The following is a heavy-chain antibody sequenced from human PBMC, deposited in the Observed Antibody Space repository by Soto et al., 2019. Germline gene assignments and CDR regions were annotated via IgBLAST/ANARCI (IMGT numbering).Heavy chain of an antibody. J-gene: IGHJ3*02. V-gene: IGHV3-23*01. D-gene: IGHD3-22*01. CDR3: ARDRDYYDSSGYYHDAFDI. Sequence: PGGSLRLSCAASGFNFNDYAFNWVRQAPGKGLEWVSFVNGVGATYYADSVKGRFTISRDNSKNTLYLQMNSLRAEDTAVYYCARDRDYYDSSGYYHDAFDIWGQGTMVTVS. CDR1: GFNFNDYA. CDR2: VNGVGAT.